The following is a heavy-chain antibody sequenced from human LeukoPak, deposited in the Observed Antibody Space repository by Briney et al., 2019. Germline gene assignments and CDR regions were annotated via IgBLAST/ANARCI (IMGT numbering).Heavy chain of an antibody. CDR2: INPNSGGT. V-gene: IGHV1-2*02. D-gene: IGHD3-22*01. CDR3: ARGYYYDSRFDY. J-gene: IGHJ4*02. Sequence: ASVKVSCKASGYTFTGYYMHWVRQAPGQGLEWMGWINPNSGGTNYAQKFQGRVTMTRDTSISTAYMELSSLRSEDTAVYYCARGYYYDSRFDYWGQGTLVTVSS. CDR1: GYTFTGYY.